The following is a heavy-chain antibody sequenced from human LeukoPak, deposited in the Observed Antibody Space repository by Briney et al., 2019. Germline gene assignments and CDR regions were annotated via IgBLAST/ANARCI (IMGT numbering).Heavy chain of an antibody. V-gene: IGHV1-69*05. J-gene: IGHJ4*02. CDR2: IIPIFGTA. D-gene: IGHD3-10*01. CDR1: GGTFSSYA. Sequence: SVKVSCKASGGTFSSYAISWVRQAPGQGLEWMGGIIPIFGTANYAQKFQGGVTITTDESTSTAYMELSSLRSEDTAVYYCARDRLNAYGSGSYYDYWGQGTLVTVSS. CDR3: ARDRLNAYGSGSYYDY.